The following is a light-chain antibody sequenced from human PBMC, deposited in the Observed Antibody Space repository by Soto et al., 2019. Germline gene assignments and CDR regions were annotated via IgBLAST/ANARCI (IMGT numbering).Light chain of an antibody. CDR1: QSISSY. V-gene: IGKV1-39*01. CDR2: AAS. CDR3: QQSYSTLGT. J-gene: IGKJ1*01. Sequence: DIQMTQSPSSLSASVGDRVTITCRASQSISSYLNWYQQKPGKAPKLLIYAASSLQSGVPSRFSGSGSGTDFPLTISSLQPEDFATYYCQQSYSTLGTFGQGTKVEIK.